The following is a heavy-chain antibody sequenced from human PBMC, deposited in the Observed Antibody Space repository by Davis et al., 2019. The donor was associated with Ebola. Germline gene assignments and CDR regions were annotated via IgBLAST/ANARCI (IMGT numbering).Heavy chain of an antibody. D-gene: IGHD1-26*01. V-gene: IGHV3-21*01. CDR2: ISFSGTDI. CDR1: GFDLNTYS. CDR3: ARDIFRTGADVGPPYYMAV. J-gene: IGHJ6*03. Sequence: PGGSLRLSCDVSGFDLNTYSMDWVRQAPGKGLEWVSSISFSGTDIYYADSLEGRFTISRDNSKNSLFLQMDSLRAADTAVYYCARDIFRTGADVGPPYYMAVWGKGTTVIVSS.